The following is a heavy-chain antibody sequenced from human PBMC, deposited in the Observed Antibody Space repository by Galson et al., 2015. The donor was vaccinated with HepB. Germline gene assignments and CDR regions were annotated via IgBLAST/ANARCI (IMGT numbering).Heavy chain of an antibody. CDR2: ITWNSGTI. Sequence: SLRLSCAASGFTFDDYAMHWVRQAPGKGLEWVSGITWNSGTIGYADSVKGRFTISRDNAKNSLYLQMNSLRTEDTAIYYCAKEGPYYYGSGSYSGLHYYGMDVRGQGTTVTVSS. J-gene: IGHJ6*02. CDR1: GFTFDDYA. D-gene: IGHD3-10*01. V-gene: IGHV3-9*01. CDR3: AKEGPYYYGSGSYSGLHYYGMDV.